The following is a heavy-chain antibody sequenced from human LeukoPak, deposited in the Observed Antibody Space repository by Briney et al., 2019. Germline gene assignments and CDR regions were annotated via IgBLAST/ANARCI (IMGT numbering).Heavy chain of an antibody. CDR3: AKDRRFPDDVFDI. V-gene: IGHV3-23*01. J-gene: IGHJ3*02. CDR2: IESNGVNT. Sequence: PGGSLRLSCAVSGFTFSSYAMSWVRQAPGKGLEWVSAIESNGVNTYYLASVKGRFTISRDNSKNTLYLQMNSLRAEDTALYYCAKDRRFPDDVFDIWGHGTMVTVSS. D-gene: IGHD2-21*01. CDR1: GFTFSSYA.